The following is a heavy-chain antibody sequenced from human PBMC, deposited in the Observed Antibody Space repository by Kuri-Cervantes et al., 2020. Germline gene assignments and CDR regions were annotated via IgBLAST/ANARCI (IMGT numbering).Heavy chain of an antibody. Sequence: ESLKISCTVSGGSISDYYWSWIRQPPGNGLEWIGYIYYSGSTNYNPSLKSRVTISVDTSKNQFSLKLSSVTAADTAVYYCARGVASPNWFDPWGQGTLVTVSS. CDR1: GGSISDYY. D-gene: IGHD2-15*01. J-gene: IGHJ5*02. V-gene: IGHV4-59*01. CDR2: IYYSGST. CDR3: ARGVASPNWFDP.